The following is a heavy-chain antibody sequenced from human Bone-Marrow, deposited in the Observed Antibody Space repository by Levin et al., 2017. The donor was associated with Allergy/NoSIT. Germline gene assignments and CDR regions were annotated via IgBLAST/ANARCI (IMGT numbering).Heavy chain of an antibody. CDR3: ARAGELDYADWCFDL. CDR2: ISTSGGSI. CDR1: GFTFRSHS. D-gene: IGHD1-26*01. J-gene: IGHJ2*01. V-gene: IGHV3-48*04. Sequence: PGGSLRLSCAASGFTFRSHSMNWVRQAPGKGLEWVSYISTSGGSIHYAESVRGRSIISRDNARNSLYLQMNGLRTEDTAVYYCARAGELDYADWCFDLWGRGTLVTVSS.